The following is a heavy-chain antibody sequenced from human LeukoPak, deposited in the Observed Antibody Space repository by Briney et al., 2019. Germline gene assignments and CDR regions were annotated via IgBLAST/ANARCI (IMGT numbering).Heavy chain of an antibody. Sequence: ASVKVSCKASGYTFTGYYIHWVRQAPGQGLEWMGRINPNSGGTNYVQKFQGRVTMTTDTSISTAYMELSRLRSDDTAVYYCARVDSSALIWGQRTLVSVSS. CDR1: GYTFTGYY. V-gene: IGHV1-2*06. CDR3: ARVDSSALI. CDR2: INPNSGGT. J-gene: IGHJ4*02. D-gene: IGHD6-19*01.